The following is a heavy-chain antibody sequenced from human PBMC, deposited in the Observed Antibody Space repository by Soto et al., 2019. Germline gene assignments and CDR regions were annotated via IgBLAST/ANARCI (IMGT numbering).Heavy chain of an antibody. D-gene: IGHD5-12*01. CDR3: ARRVGVAYPSNLYYFDG. CDR1: GYTFTGYF. CDR2: INPNSGVT. J-gene: IGHJ4*02. Sequence: ASVKVSCKASGYTFTGYFMHWVRQAPGQGFGWMGWINPNSGVTNYARKCQGRVTMTRDTSISTAYMELSRLRSDDTAVYYCARRVGVAYPSNLYYFDGWGQGTLVTVAS. V-gene: IGHV1-2*02.